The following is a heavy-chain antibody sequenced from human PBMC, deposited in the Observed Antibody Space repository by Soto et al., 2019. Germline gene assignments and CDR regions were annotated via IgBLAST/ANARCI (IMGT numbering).Heavy chain of an antibody. CDR3: ARKVSGSTGRPDLWYFDL. Sequence: EVQLLDSGGGLVQPGGSRSLSCAALEFTLSGYALTWVRQAPGKGLEWVSAISGGGDATFYADSVKGRFTISRDNSKNTLYLQMNTLRAEDTAVYYCARKVSGSTGRPDLWYFDLWGRGTLVTVSS. J-gene: IGHJ2*01. V-gene: IGHV3-23*01. CDR2: ISGGGDAT. CDR1: EFTLSGYA. D-gene: IGHD3-10*01.